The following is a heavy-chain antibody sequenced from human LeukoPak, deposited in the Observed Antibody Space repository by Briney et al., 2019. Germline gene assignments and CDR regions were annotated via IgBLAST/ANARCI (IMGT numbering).Heavy chain of an antibody. Sequence: ASVKVSCKASGYTFTSYGISWVRQAPGQGLEWMGWISAYNGNTNYAQKLQGRVTMTTDTSTSTAYMELRSLRSDKTAVYYCARTTIFGVVTRGAFDIWGQGAMVTVSS. CDR2: ISAYNGNT. V-gene: IGHV1-18*01. J-gene: IGHJ3*02. CDR3: ARTTIFGVVTRGAFDI. CDR1: GYTFTSYG. D-gene: IGHD3-3*01.